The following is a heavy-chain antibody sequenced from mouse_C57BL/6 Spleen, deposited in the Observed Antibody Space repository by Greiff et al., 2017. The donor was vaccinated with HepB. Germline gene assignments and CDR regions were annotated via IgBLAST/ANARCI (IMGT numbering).Heavy chain of an antibody. V-gene: IGHV1-50*01. Sequence: VQLQQSGAELVKPGASVKLSCKASGYTFTSYWMRWVKQRPGQGLEWIGEIDPSDSYTNYNQKFKGKATLTVDTSSSTAYMQLSSLTSEDSAVYYCANWDYAMDDWGQGTSVTVSS. D-gene: IGHD4-1*01. CDR3: ANWDYAMDD. CDR2: IDPSDSYT. CDR1: GYTFTSYW. J-gene: IGHJ4*01.